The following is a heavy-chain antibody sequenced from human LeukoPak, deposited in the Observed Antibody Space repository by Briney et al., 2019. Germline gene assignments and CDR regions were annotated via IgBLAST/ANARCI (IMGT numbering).Heavy chain of an antibody. CDR3: ARAKEYSSSLWRYSISWYFDY. V-gene: IGHV1-2*02. CDR1: GYTFTGYY. Sequence: ASVKVSCKASGYTFTGYYMHWVRQAPGQGLEWMGWINPNSGGTNYAQKFQGRVTMSRDTSISTAYMELSRLRSDDTAVYYCARAKEYSSSLWRYSISWYFDYWGQGTLVTVSS. CDR2: INPNSGGT. J-gene: IGHJ4*02. D-gene: IGHD6-13*01.